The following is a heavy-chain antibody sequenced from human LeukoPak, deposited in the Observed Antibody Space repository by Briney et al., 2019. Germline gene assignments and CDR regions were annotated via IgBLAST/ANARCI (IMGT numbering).Heavy chain of an antibody. Sequence: SVKVSCKASGGTFSSYAISWVRQAPGQGLEWMGRIIPILGIANYAQKFQGRVTITADESTSTAYMELSSLRSEDTAVYYCASEVCSSTSCYDSGAWFDPWGQGTLVTVSS. CDR1: GGTFSSYA. V-gene: IGHV1-69*04. D-gene: IGHD2-2*01. CDR2: IIPILGIA. J-gene: IGHJ5*02. CDR3: ASEVCSSTSCYDSGAWFDP.